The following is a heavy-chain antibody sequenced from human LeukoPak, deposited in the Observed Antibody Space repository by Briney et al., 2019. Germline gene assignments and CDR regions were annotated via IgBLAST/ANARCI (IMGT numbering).Heavy chain of an antibody. V-gene: IGHV1-8*01. J-gene: IGHJ6*02. CDR1: GYTFTSYD. Sequence: ASVKVSCKASGYTFTSYDINWVRQATGQGLEWMGWMNPNSGNTGYAQKFQGRVTMTRNTSISTAYMELSSLRSEDTAVYYCARETDVQGYYDYGMDVWGQGTTVTVSS. CDR2: MNPNSGNT. CDR3: ARETDVQGYYDYGMDV. D-gene: IGHD1-14*01.